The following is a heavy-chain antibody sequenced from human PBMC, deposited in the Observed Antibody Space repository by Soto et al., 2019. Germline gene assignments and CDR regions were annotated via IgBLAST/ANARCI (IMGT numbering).Heavy chain of an antibody. CDR3: AREGLYCTNGVCYTYYFDY. CDR1: GFTFSSYS. J-gene: IGHJ4*02. CDR2: ISSSSSYI. D-gene: IGHD2-8*01. V-gene: IGHV3-21*01. Sequence: PGGSLRLSCAASGFTFSSYSMNWVRQAPGKGLEWVSSISSSSSYIYYADSVKGRFTISRDNAKNSLFLQMNSLRAEDTAVYYCAREGLYCTNGVCYTYYFDYWGQGTLVTVSS.